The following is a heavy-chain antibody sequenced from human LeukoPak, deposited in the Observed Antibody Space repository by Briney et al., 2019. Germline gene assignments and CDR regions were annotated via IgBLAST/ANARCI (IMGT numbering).Heavy chain of an antibody. J-gene: IGHJ3*02. CDR1: GGSFSGYY. CDR2: INHSGST. CDR3: ARAIRVSRGAFDI. Sequence: SETLSLTCAVYGGSFSGYYWGWIRQPPGKGLEWIGEINHSGSTNYNPSLKSRVTISVDTSKNQFSLKLSSVTAADTAVYYCARAIRVSRGAFDIWGQGTMVTVSS. V-gene: IGHV4-34*01.